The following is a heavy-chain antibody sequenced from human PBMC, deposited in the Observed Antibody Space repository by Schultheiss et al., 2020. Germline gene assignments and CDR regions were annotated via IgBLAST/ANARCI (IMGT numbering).Heavy chain of an antibody. CDR3: ARGIAVAGSGVLYYYYYGMDV. Sequence: ASVKVSCKASGGTFSSYGISWVRQAPGQGLEWMGWMNPNSGNTGYAQKFQGRVAITADKSTSTAYMELSSLRSEDTALYYCARGIAVAGSGVLYYYYYGMDVWGQGTTVNVYS. D-gene: IGHD6-19*01. J-gene: IGHJ6*02. CDR1: GGTFSSYG. CDR2: MNPNSGNT. V-gene: IGHV1-8*03.